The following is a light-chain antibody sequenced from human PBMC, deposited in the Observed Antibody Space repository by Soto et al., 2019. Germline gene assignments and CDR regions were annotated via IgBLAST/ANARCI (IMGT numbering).Light chain of an antibody. J-gene: IGKJ1*01. CDR1: QSISSY. V-gene: IGKV1-39*01. CDR3: KQSYSTKWT. Sequence: DIQMTHSPSSLSASVGDRVTITCRASQSISSYLNWYQQKPGKAPKLLIYAASSLQSGVPSRFSGSGSGTAFTLTISSLQPEDFATYYCKQSYSTKWTFGQGTKVDIX. CDR2: AAS.